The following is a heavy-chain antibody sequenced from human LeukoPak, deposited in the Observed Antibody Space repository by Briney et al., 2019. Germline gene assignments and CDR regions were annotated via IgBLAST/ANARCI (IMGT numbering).Heavy chain of an antibody. D-gene: IGHD2-21*01. V-gene: IGHV3-7*01. CDR2: IKQDGSEK. Sequence: AGGSLRLSCAASGFTFSSYWMSWVRQAPGKGLEWVANIKQDGSEKYYVDSVKGRFTISRDNAKNSLYLQMNSLRAEDTAVYYCARAGIPSALGAFDIWGQGTMVTVSS. J-gene: IGHJ3*02. CDR1: GFTFSSYW. CDR3: ARAGIPSALGAFDI.